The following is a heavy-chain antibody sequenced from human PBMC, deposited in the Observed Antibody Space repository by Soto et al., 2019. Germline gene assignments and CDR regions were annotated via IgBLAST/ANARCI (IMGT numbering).Heavy chain of an antibody. J-gene: IGHJ6*02. V-gene: IGHV1-69*01. Sequence: VQLVQSGAEVKKPGSSVKVSCKASGGTFSSYAISWVRQAPGQGLEWMGGIIPISETTNYAQKFQGRVTITVDESKSTAYMELSSLRSEDTAVYYCARSQGSSTSLEIYYYYYYGMDVWGQGTTVTVSS. CDR2: IIPISETT. CDR3: ARSQGSSTSLEIYYYYYYGMDV. CDR1: GGTFSSYA. D-gene: IGHD2-2*01.